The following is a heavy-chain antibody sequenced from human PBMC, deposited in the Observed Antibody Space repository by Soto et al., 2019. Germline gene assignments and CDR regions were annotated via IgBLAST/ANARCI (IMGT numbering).Heavy chain of an antibody. CDR3: AKDRPDGYNYRGENYFDY. CDR2: ISYDGSNK. D-gene: IGHD5-12*01. V-gene: IGHV3-30*18. CDR1: GFTFSSYG. J-gene: IGHJ4*02. Sequence: GGSLRLSCAASGFTFSSYGMHWVRQAPGKGLEWVAVISYDGSNKYYADSVKGRFTISRDNSKNTLYLQMNSLRAEDTAVYYCAKDRPDGYNYRGENYFDYSGPGTLVTVSS.